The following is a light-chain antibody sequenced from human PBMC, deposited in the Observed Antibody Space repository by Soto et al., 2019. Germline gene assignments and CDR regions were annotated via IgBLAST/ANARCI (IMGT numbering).Light chain of an antibody. CDR2: AAS. CDR3: QQTYSTPRT. CDR1: QTIRSY. Sequence: DIQMTQSPSSLSASVGDRVTITCRTSQTIRSYLNWYQQKPGKAPKLLIYAASSLQSGVPSRFSGSGSGTDFALTISSLQPEDLAIYFCQQTYSTPRTFCQGTKVEIK. V-gene: IGKV1-39*01. J-gene: IGKJ1*01.